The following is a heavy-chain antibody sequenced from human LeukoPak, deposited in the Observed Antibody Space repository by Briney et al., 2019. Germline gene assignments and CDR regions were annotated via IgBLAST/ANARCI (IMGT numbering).Heavy chain of an antibody. CDR1: GGSISSGGYS. J-gene: IGHJ4*02. V-gene: IGHV4-30-2*01. CDR2: IYHSGST. D-gene: IGHD3-10*01. CDR3: ARVDYYGSGSYPGGFDY. Sequence: SETLSLTCAVSGGSISSGGYSWSWIRQPPGKGLEWIGYIYHSGSTYYNPSLKSRVTISVDRSKNQFSLKLSSVTAADTAVYYCARVDYYGSGSYPGGFDYWGQGTLVTVSS.